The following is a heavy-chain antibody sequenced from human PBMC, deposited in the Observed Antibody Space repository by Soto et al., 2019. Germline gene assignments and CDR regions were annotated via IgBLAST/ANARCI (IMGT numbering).Heavy chain of an antibody. CDR2: ISVNNGNT. D-gene: IGHD3-3*01. CDR3: ATSYDSGFDP. V-gene: IGHV1-18*04. Sequence: ASVKVSCKASGYSFSSYGISWVRQAPGQGLDWMGWISVNNGNTDYAPKFQGRVTMTTDTSTSTAYMELRSLRSDDTAVYYCATSYDSGFDPWGQGTPVTVSS. J-gene: IGHJ5*02. CDR1: GYSFSSYG.